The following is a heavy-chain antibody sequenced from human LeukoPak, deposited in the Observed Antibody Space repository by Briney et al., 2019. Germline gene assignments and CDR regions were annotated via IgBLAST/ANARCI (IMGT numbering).Heavy chain of an antibody. Sequence: GGSLRLSRAASGFTFSSYSMNWVRQAPGKGLEWVSSISSSSSYIYYADSVKGRFTISRDNAKNSLYLQMNSLRAEDTAVYYCARDDGLYDILTGYTCGPLFFDYWGQGTLVTVSS. CDR1: GFTFSSYS. CDR2: ISSSSSYI. CDR3: ARDDGLYDILTGYTCGPLFFDY. V-gene: IGHV3-21*01. J-gene: IGHJ4*02. D-gene: IGHD3-9*01.